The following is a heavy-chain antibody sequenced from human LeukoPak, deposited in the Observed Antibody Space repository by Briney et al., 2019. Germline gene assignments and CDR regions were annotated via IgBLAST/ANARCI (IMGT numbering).Heavy chain of an antibody. CDR1: GYTFTGYY. CDR3: ARERALGYCTNGVCPYFDY. Sequence: ASVKVSCKASGYTFTGYYMHWVRQAPGQGLEWIGWINPNSGGTNYAQKFQGRVAMTRDTSISTAYMELSRLRSDDTAVYYCARERALGYCTNGVCPYFDYWGQGTLVTVSS. CDR2: INPNSGGT. J-gene: IGHJ4*02. V-gene: IGHV1-2*02. D-gene: IGHD2-8*01.